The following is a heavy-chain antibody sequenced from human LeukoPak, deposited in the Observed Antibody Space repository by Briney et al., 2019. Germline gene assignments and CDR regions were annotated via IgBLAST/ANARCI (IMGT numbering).Heavy chain of an antibody. Sequence: GRSPRLSCAASGFTFSSYGMHWVRQAPGKGLEWVAVIWYDGSNKYYADSVKGRFTISRDNSKNTLYLQMNSLRAEDTAVYYCARDSEMYSSGLDAFDIWGQGTMVTVSS. CDR1: GFTFSSYG. CDR2: IWYDGSNK. V-gene: IGHV3-33*01. D-gene: IGHD6-19*01. J-gene: IGHJ3*02. CDR3: ARDSEMYSSGLDAFDI.